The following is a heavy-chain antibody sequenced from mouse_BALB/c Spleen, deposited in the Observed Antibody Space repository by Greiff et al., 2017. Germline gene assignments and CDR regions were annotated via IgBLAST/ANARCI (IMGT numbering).Heavy chain of an antibody. CDR2: ISSGSSTI. D-gene: IGHD2-14*01. CDR3: AGSGGYYRYDFDY. J-gene: IGHJ2*01. CDR1: GFTFSSFG. V-gene: IGHV5-17*02. Sequence: EVKLVESGGGLVQPGGSRKLSCAASGFTFSSFGMHWVRQAPEKGLEWVAYISSGSSTIYYADTVKGRFTISRDNPKNTLFLQMTSLRSEDTAMYYCAGSGGYYRYDFDYWGQGTTLTVSS.